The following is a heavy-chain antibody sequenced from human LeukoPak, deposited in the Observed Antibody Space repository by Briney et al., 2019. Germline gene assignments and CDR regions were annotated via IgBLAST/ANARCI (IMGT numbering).Heavy chain of an antibody. D-gene: IGHD3-22*01. J-gene: IGHJ4*02. CDR2: IKHNGGEK. CDR1: GFTFTDYF. CDR3: ARDGTYYYDSSGYSDY. Sequence: GGSLRLSCVASGFTFTDYFMSWVRQAPGKGLEWVASIKHNGGEKYYVDSVKGRFTISRDNAKNSLYLEMSSLRAEDTAVYYCARDGTYYYDSSGYSDYWGQGTLVTVSS. V-gene: IGHV3-7*01.